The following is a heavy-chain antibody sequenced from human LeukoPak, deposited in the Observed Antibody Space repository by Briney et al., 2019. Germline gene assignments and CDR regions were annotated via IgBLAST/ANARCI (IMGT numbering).Heavy chain of an antibody. CDR1: GFTLNTYS. Sequence: GGSLRLSCAASGFTLNTYSMDWARQAPGKGLEWVSYISSSSTTRYYADSVKGRFTISRDNAQNSLSLQMDSLRAEDTAVYYCARDVREWGVEAFDLWGQGTVVTVSS. V-gene: IGHV3-48*01. CDR3: ARDVREWGVEAFDL. CDR2: ISSSSTTR. D-gene: IGHD2-8*01. J-gene: IGHJ3*01.